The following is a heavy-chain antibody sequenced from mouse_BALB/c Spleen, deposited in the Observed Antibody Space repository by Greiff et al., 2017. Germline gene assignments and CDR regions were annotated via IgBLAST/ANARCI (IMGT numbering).Heavy chain of an antibody. J-gene: IGHJ3*01. Sequence: EVMLVESGGGLVKPGGSLKLSCAASGFAFSSYDMSWVRQTPEKRLEWVAYISSGGGSTYYPDTVKGRFTISRDNAKNTLYLQMSSLKSEDTAMYYCARPDYYGSSYPAWFAYWGQGTLVTVSA. CDR2: ISSGGGST. V-gene: IGHV5-12-1*01. D-gene: IGHD1-1*01. CDR3: ARPDYYGSSYPAWFAY. CDR1: GFAFSSYD.